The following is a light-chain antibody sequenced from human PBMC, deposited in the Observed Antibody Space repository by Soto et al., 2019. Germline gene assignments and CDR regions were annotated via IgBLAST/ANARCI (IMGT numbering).Light chain of an antibody. CDR2: AAS. Sequence: DIQMTQSPSLLSASVGDRVTITCRASQGIVTYLVWYQQKPGKAPKLLIYAASALQSGVPSRFSGSGFGTDFTLTINNLQPEDVATYYCQKYDSAPWTFGQGTKVEIK. J-gene: IGKJ1*01. V-gene: IGKV1-27*01. CDR1: QGIVTY. CDR3: QKYDSAPWT.